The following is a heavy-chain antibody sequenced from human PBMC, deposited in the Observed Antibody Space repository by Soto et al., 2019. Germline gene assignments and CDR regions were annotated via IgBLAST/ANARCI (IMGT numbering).Heavy chain of an antibody. CDR2: ISSTSRHT. CDR1: GFTFSDYY. D-gene: IGHD6-13*01. J-gene: IGHJ4*02. V-gene: IGHV3-11*06. CDR3: VRAASAAGSRYFDY. Sequence: QVHLVESGGGLVKPGGSLRLSCAASGFTFSDYYVTWIRQAPGKGLEWLSYISSTSRHTDYADSVKGRFTISRDNANNSLYLQMNSLRVDDTAVYFCVRAASAAGSRYFDYWGQGALVTVSS.